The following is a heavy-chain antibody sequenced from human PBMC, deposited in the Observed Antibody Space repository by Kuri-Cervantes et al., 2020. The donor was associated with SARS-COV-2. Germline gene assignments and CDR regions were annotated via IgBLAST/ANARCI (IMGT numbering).Heavy chain of an antibody. CDR2: INHSGST. D-gene: IGHD3-22*01. Sequence: GSLRLSCAVYGGSFSGYYWSWIRQPPGKGLEWIGEINHSGSTNYNPSLKSRVTISVDTSKNQFSLKLSSVTAADTAVHYCARGGSMIVVRRYFDYWGQGTLVTVSS. J-gene: IGHJ4*02. V-gene: IGHV4-34*01. CDR1: GGSFSGYY. CDR3: ARGGSMIVVRRYFDY.